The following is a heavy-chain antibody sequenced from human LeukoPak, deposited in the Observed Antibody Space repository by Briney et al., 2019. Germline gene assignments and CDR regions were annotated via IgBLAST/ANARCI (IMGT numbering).Heavy chain of an antibody. D-gene: IGHD3-9*01. CDR2: INHSGST. Sequence: SETLSLTCAVYGGSFSGYYWSWIRQPPGKGLEWIGEINHSGSTNYNPSLKSRVTISVDTSKNQFSLKLSSVTAADTAVYYCARGPRYFDWLLKFFDYWGQGTLVTVSS. CDR1: GGSFSGYY. CDR3: ARGPRYFDWLLKFFDY. V-gene: IGHV4-34*01. J-gene: IGHJ4*02.